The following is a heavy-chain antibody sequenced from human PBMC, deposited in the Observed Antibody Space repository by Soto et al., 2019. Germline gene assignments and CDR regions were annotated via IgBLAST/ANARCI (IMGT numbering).Heavy chain of an antibody. J-gene: IGHJ4*02. Sequence: QITLKESGQTLVKPTQTLTLICTLSGFSINNGAVGVGWIRQPPGKAPEWLALLYWNDDKWYSPSLRYRLSVTKDSSKNQVVLTMTHMAPMDAGTYYCAKRRAVSNNSFFDQWGQGALVTVSS. CDR1: GFSINNGAVG. CDR3: AKRRAVSNNSFFDQ. D-gene: IGHD4-4*01. V-gene: IGHV2-5*01. CDR2: LYWNDDK.